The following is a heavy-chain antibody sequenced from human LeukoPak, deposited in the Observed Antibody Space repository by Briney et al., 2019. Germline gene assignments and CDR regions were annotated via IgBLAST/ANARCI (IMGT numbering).Heavy chain of an antibody. CDR3: ARGYCSGGSCYRPVYYYYGMDV. D-gene: IGHD2-15*01. Sequence: GGSLRLSCAASGFTFSSYAMHWVRQAPGKGLEWVAVISYDGSNKYYADSVKGRFTISRDNSKNTPYLQMNSLRAEDTAVYYCARGYCSGGSCYRPVYYYYGMDVWGQGTTVTVSS. V-gene: IGHV3-30*04. J-gene: IGHJ6*02. CDR1: GFTFSSYA. CDR2: ISYDGSNK.